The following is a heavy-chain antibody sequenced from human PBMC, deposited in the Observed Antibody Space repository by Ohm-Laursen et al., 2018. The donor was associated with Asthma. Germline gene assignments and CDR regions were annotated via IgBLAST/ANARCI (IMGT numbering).Heavy chain of an antibody. V-gene: IGHV3-21*01. D-gene: IGHD5-12*01. J-gene: IGHJ6*02. CDR1: GFPFSAYT. Sequence: GSLRLSCTASGFPFSAYTMTWVRQAPGKGLEWVSSISGSSRYIYYTDSVKDRFTISRDNAKRSLYLQMNSLRAEDTAVYYCARDRVDIVTTMMNFYYGMDVGGQGTTVTVPS. CDR3: ARDRVDIVTTMMNFYYGMDV. CDR2: ISGSSRYI.